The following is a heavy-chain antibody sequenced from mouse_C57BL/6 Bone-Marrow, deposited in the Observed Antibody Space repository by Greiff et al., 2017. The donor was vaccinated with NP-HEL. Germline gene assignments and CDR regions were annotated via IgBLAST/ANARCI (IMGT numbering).Heavy chain of an antibody. D-gene: IGHD4-1*01. V-gene: IGHV2-4*01. CDR3: AKNWAFYWYFDV. J-gene: IGHJ1*03. Sequence: VQLQQSGPGLVQPSQSLSITCTVSGFSLTSYGVHWVRQPPGKGLEWLGVIWSGGSTDYTAAFLSRLSISKDNSKSQVFFKMNSLQADDTAIYYCAKNWAFYWYFDVWGTGTTVTVSS. CDR1: GFSLTSYG. CDR2: IWSGGST.